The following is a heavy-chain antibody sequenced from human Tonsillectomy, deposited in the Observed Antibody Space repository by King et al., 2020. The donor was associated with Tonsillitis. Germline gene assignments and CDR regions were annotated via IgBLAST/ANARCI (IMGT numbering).Heavy chain of an antibody. CDR1: EFSFNNYA. Sequence: VQLVESGGGLVQPGGSLRLSCAASEFSFNNYAMSWVRQAPGKGLEWVSGIIDNGGGTYYADSVKGRFTISRDNSKNTLYVQMNNLRAEDTAVYYCAKGKWAQPQFFDHWGQGTLVTVSS. V-gene: IGHV3-23*04. D-gene: IGHD1-26*01. J-gene: IGHJ4*02. CDR3: AKGKWAQPQFFDH. CDR2: IIDNGGGT.